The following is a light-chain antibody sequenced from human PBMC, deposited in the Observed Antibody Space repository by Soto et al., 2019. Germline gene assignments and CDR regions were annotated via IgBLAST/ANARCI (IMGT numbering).Light chain of an antibody. Sequence: HSVLNQPSSVFGAPWQPLPLPRPRNNNEFGAYNYVSWYQQHHPGEAPKLIIYDVSHRPSGVSNRFSGSKSGNTASLTISGLQTEDEADYYCSSYKSATTYVFGTGTKVTVL. CDR2: DVS. CDR1: NNEFGAYNY. J-gene: IGLJ1*01. CDR3: SSYKSATTYV. V-gene: IGLV2-14*03.